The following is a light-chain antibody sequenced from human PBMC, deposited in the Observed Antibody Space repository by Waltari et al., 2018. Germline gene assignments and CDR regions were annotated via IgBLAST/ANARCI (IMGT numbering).Light chain of an antibody. CDR2: HAS. Sequence: EIVLTQSPATLSLSPGEGATVSCRASQSVSNFLAWYQQKPGQAPRLLIYHASKRATDIPDRFSGRGSGTDFTLTISSLEPGDSAVYYCQQRANWPPLTFGGGTRVEI. CDR1: QSVSNF. CDR3: QQRANWPPLT. V-gene: IGKV3-11*01. J-gene: IGKJ4*01.